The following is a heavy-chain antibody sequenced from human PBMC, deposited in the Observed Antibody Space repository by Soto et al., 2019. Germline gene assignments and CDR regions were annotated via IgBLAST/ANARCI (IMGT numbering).Heavy chain of an antibody. V-gene: IGHV3-23*01. J-gene: IGHJ4*02. D-gene: IGHD3-22*01. CDR2: IGASGSST. CDR1: GFTFSSYA. CDR3: AKVVDYDSTGYYSHLDH. Sequence: EVQLLESGGGLVQPGGSLRLSCAASGFTFSSYALTWVRQAPGKRLEWVSVIGASGSSTFHADSVKGRFTISRDNSKNTLFLQMNSLRAEDTAVYYCAKVVDYDSTGYYSHLDHWGQGTLVTVSS.